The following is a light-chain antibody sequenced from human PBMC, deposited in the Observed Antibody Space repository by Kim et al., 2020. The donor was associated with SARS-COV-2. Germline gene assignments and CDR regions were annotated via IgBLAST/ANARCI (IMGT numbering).Light chain of an antibody. CDR2: AAS. CDR1: QSISTN. Sequence: ASVGYRVTIPCRASQSISTNLNWYQQKSGKAPKLLIYAASSLQGGVPSRFSGSGSGTDFTLTISSLQPEDSATYYCQQSNSTPLTFGGGTRVEIK. J-gene: IGKJ4*01. V-gene: IGKV1-39*01. CDR3: QQSNSTPLT.